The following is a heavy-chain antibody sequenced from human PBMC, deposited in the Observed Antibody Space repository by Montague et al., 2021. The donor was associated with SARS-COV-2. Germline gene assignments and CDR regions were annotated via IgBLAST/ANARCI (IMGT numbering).Heavy chain of an antibody. CDR1: GGSFSGYY. D-gene: IGHD3-22*01. CDR2: INQSGST. CDR3: ARVAGGYYHDSSAYFDY. V-gene: IGHV4-34*01. Sequence: SESLSLTCAVYGGSFSGYYWSWIRQPPGKGLEWIGEINQSGSTNYNPSLKSRATLSVDTSEKQFSLKLSSPTAADTAVYYCARVAGGYYHDSSAYFDYWGQGSLVTVSS. J-gene: IGHJ4*02.